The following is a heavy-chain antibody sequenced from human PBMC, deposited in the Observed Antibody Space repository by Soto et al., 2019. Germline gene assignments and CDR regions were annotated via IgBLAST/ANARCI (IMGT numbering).Heavy chain of an antibody. D-gene: IGHD3-9*01. V-gene: IGHV3-21*01. Sequence: GRSMRLSCAASGFTFSSYSMIWVRQAPGKGLEWVSSISGSSSYVYYVDSVKGRFTISRDNAKISLYLQMNSLRVDDTAIYYCARGSEDFTGYFPPLLAYWGQGTPVTVSA. CDR2: ISGSSSYV. CDR3: ARGSEDFTGYFPPLLAY. J-gene: IGHJ1*01. CDR1: GFTFSSYS.